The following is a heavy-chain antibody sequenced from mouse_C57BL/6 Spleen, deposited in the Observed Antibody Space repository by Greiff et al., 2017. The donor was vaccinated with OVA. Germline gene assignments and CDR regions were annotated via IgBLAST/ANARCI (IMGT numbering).Heavy chain of an antibody. J-gene: IGHJ2*01. CDR1: GFTFSSYA. Sequence: EVQLVESGGGLVKPGGSLKLSCAASGFTFSSYAMSWVRQTPEKRLEWVATLSDVGSYTYSPDHVKGRFTISSANANTPLYLQMSDLKSEDTAMYYCAREGGNYDYDDGYYFDYWGQGTTLTVSS. CDR3: AREGGNYDYDDGYYFDY. D-gene: IGHD2-4*01. V-gene: IGHV5-4*01. CDR2: LSDVGSYT.